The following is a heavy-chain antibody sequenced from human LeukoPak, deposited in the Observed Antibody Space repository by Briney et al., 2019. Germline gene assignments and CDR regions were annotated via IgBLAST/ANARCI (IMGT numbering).Heavy chain of an antibody. J-gene: IGHJ4*02. CDR2: FYDSGNT. Sequence: SSETLSLTCTVSGYSISSGYYWGWIRQPPGKGLEWIGSFYDSGNTYYNPSLKSRVTISVDTSKNQFSLKVRSVTAADTAVYFCARGKSRGSHIDYWGQGPLVTVSS. V-gene: IGHV4-38-2*02. D-gene: IGHD1-26*01. CDR3: ARGKSRGSHIDY. CDR1: GYSISSGYY.